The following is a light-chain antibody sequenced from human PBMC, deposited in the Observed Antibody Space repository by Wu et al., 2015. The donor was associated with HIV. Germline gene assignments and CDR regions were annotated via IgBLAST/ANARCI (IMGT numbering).Light chain of an antibody. CDR2: EAS. V-gene: IGKV1-5*03. CDR1: QNINDW. J-gene: IGKJ1*01. Sequence: MRLTQSPSTLSASVGDRVSITCRASQNINDWLAWYQQKPGQAPKLPINEASNLESGVPSRFSGSGSGTEFTLTISSLQPDDFATYYCQNYNSYSKTFGQGTKVEIK. CDR3: QNYNSYSKT.